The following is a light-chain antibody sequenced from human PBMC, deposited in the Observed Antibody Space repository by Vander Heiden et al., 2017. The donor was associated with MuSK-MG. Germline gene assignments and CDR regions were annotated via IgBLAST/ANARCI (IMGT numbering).Light chain of an antibody. CDR3: QQDDSDWT. V-gene: IGKV1-5*01. CDR2: DAS. J-gene: IGKJ1*01. CDR1: QSIDSW. Sequence: DIQMTQSPSTLSASVGDRVTITCRASQSIDSWLAWYQQKPGKAPKLLIHDASILESGVPSRFGGSGSGTEFTLTITSLQPDDFATYYCQQDDSDWTFGQGTKVEIE.